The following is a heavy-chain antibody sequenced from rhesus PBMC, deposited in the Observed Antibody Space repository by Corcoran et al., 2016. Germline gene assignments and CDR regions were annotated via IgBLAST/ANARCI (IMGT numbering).Heavy chain of an antibody. Sequence: EVQLVQSGAEVKKPGASVNISCKASGYTFTDYYLHWVRQAPGKGLEWMGRVDPEDGEAIPAQKFQNRVTITTATFSDTAYMGLSSLRSADTAVYYCATQGFLGRLVWVYFDYWGQGVLVTVSS. V-gene: IGHV1-111*02. J-gene: IGHJ4*01. CDR1: GYTFTDYY. CDR2: VDPEDGEA. CDR3: ATQGFLGRLVWVYFDY. D-gene: IGHD6-31*01.